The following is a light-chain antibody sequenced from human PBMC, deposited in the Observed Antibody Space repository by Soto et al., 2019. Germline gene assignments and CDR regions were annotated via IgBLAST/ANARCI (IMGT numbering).Light chain of an antibody. CDR1: SSDVGGYNY. V-gene: IGLV2-11*01. CDR2: DVS. Sequence: QSALTQPRSVSGSPGQSVTISCTGTSSDVGGYNYVSWYQQHPGKAPKLMIYDVSKRPSGVPDRFSGSKSGNTASLTISGLGGGDEAVYYCCSYAGSYPWGLGGGTKLPVL. CDR3: CSYAGSYPWG. J-gene: IGLJ3*02.